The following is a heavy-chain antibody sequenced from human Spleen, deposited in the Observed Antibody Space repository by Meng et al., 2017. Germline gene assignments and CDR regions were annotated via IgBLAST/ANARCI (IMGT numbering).Heavy chain of an antibody. V-gene: IGHV3-23*04. CDR2: ISDSGGRT. CDR3: AKNYGSG. D-gene: IGHD3-10*01. CDR1: GFTFSNND. Sequence: VQLVESGGGVVQPGSSLRLSCAASGFTFSNNDMSWIRQAPGKGLEWVSSISDSGGRTYYADSVKGRFTISRDNSKNTLSLQMNSLRAEDTAVYYCAKNYGSGWGQGTLVTVSS. J-gene: IGHJ4*02.